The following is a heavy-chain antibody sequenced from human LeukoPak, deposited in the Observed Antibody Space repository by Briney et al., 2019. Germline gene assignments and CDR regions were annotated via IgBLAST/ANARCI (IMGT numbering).Heavy chain of an antibody. V-gene: IGHV3-23*01. CDR3: AKDGGFEVGCFDY. CDR2: ISGSGGST. J-gene: IGHJ4*02. CDR1: GFSFSTYA. Sequence: PGVSLRLSCAASGFSFSTYAMNWVRQAPGKGLRWVSTISGSGGSTYYADSVKGRFTISRDNSKNTLYLQMNSLRAEDTAVYYCAKDGGFEVGCFDYWGQGILVTVSS. D-gene: IGHD2-15*01.